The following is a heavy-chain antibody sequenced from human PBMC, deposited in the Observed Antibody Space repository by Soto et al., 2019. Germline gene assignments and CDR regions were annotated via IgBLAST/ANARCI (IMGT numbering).Heavy chain of an antibody. Sequence: GGSLRLSCAASGFVFSDYYMTWIRQAPGKGLEWISDISSGGAVSNFADSVRGRFTISRDNTNNSLYLQMNNLRAEDTAIYYCARRLTGRTTGDWFDPWGQGTLVTVSS. CDR3: ARRLTGRTTGDWFDP. J-gene: IGHJ5*02. CDR1: GFVFSDYY. D-gene: IGHD1-1*01. V-gene: IGHV3-11*01. CDR2: ISSGGAVS.